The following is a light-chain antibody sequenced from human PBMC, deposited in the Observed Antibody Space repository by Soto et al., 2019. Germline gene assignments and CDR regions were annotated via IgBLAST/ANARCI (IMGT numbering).Light chain of an antibody. Sequence: QSVLTQPPSASGTPGQRVTISCSGSSSNIGSNYVYWYQQLPGTAPKLLIYRNNQRPSGVPDRFSGSKSGTSASLAISGLRSEDEADYYCAAWDASLSAVVFGTGTKVTVL. CDR3: AAWDASLSAVV. CDR1: SSNIGSNY. J-gene: IGLJ1*01. CDR2: RNN. V-gene: IGLV1-47*01.